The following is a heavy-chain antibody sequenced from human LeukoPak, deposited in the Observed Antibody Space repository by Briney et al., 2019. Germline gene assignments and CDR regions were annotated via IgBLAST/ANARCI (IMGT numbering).Heavy chain of an antibody. D-gene: IGHD1-26*01. CDR2: FDPEDGEK. Sequence: GSVKVSCKVSGYTLTELSMHWVRPAPGKGREWMGGFDPEDGEKIYTQKFQGRVTMTEDTSTDTAYMELSSLRSEDTGVYYCATVLGGSYFFDYWGQGTLVTVSS. J-gene: IGHJ4*02. CDR3: ATVLGGSYFFDY. V-gene: IGHV1-24*01. CDR1: GYTLTELS.